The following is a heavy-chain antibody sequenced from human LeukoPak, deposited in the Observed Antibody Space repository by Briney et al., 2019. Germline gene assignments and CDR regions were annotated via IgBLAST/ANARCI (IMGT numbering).Heavy chain of an antibody. D-gene: IGHD3-22*01. CDR3: ATMHSYYYDKVVDY. CDR1: GFTFSSYG. J-gene: IGHJ4*02. V-gene: IGHV3-9*01. CDR2: ISWNSGSI. Sequence: PGGSLRLCCAASGFTFSSYGMHWVRQAPGKGLEWVSGISWNSGSIGYADSVKGRFTISRDNAKNSLYLQMNSLRAEDTALYYCATMHSYYYDKVVDYWGQGTLVTVSS.